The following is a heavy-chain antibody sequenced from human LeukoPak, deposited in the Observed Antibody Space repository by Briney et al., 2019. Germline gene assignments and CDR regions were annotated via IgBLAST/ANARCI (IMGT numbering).Heavy chain of an antibody. V-gene: IGHV4-59*08. CDR1: GGSISSFY. J-gene: IGHJ4*02. CDR3: ARHGASGSYLYYFDY. Sequence: PSETLSLTCTVSGGSISSFYWSWIRQPPGKGPEWIGYIYYRGNTQYNPSLKSRVTISVDTSKNQFSLKLSSVTAADTAVYFCARHGASGSYLYYFDYWGQGTLVTVSS. CDR2: IYYRGNT. D-gene: IGHD1-26*01.